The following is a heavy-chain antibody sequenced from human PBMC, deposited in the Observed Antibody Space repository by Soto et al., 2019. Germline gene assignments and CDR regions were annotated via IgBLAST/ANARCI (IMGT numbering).Heavy chain of an antibody. CDR2: ISYDGSNK. D-gene: IGHD2-15*01. CDR3: AKDLFFFQAEDGIRDTVPVSAFLLNRSSDL. Sequence: KRLELVAVISYDGSNKSYADSVKGRFTISRDNGKNTLYLQMNSLRSEYTAVYYCAKDLFFFQAEDGIRDTVPVSAFLLNRSSDL. J-gene: IGHJ2*01. V-gene: IGHV3-30*18.